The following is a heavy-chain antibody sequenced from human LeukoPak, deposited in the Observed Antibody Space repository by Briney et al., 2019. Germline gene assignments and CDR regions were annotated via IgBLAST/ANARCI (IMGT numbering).Heavy chain of an antibody. V-gene: IGHV3-74*01. Sequence: PGGSLRLSCAASGFTFSGYWVHWVRQAPGKGLVWVSRINSDGTTTAYADSVKGRFTISRDNAKNTLYLQMNSLRAEDTAVYSCARGDAYALNFWGQGTLVTVSS. CDR1: GFTFSGYW. CDR3: ARGDAYALNF. CDR2: INSDGTTT. J-gene: IGHJ4*02. D-gene: IGHD2-2*01.